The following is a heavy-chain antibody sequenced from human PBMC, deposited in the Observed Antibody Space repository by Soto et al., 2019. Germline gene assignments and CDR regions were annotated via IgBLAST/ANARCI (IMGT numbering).Heavy chain of an antibody. Sequence: EVQLLESGGGLVQPGGSLRLSCAASGFTFSSYAMSWVRQAPGKGLEWVSAISGSGGSTYYADSVKGRFTISRDNSKKSRYLQMNGLRAEDTAVYYCAKGSCDGDYPYGMDVWGQGTTVTVSS. V-gene: IGHV3-23*01. CDR3: AKGSCDGDYPYGMDV. J-gene: IGHJ6*02. D-gene: IGHD4-17*01. CDR1: GFTFSSYA. CDR2: ISGSGGST.